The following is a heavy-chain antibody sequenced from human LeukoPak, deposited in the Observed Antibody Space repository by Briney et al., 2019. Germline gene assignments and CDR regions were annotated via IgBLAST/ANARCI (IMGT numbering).Heavy chain of an antibody. CDR1: GFTFSTYP. D-gene: IGHD6-19*01. CDR3: ARGYGSGWFDY. J-gene: IGHJ4*02. CDR2: VFNDGSQE. V-gene: IGHV3-33*01. Sequence: GWPLRLSCAASGFTFSTYPMHWIRHPPGKGLEWVAIVFNDGSQEYYADSVKGRFTISRDNSKNTLYLQMSSLRVEDTALYYCARGYGSGWFDYWGLGTLVTVSS.